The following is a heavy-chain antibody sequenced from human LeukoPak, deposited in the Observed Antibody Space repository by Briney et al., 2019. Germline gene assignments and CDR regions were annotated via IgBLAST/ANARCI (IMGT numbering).Heavy chain of an antibody. V-gene: IGHV3-53*01. CDR3: ARETEYYGSGSYYIGY. J-gene: IGHJ4*02. D-gene: IGHD3-10*01. Sequence: GGSLRLSCAASGFTVSSNYMSWVRQAPGKGLEWVSGIYSGGSTYYADSVKGRFTISRDDAKNTLYLQMNSLRAEDTAVYYCARETEYYGSGSYYIGYWGQGTLVTVSS. CDR1: GFTVSSNY. CDR2: IYSGGST.